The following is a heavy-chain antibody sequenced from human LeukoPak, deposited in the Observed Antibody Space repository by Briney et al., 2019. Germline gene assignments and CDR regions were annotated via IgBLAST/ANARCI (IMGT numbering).Heavy chain of an antibody. D-gene: IGHD3-10*01. J-gene: IGHJ6*03. CDR1: GFTFSSYG. CDR2: ISGSGGST. CDR3: ARGGSGSYLYYYYMDV. Sequence: GGSLRLSCAASGFTFSSYGMSWVRQAPGKGLEWVSAISGSGGSTYYADSVKGRFTISRDNAKNSLYLQMNSLRAEDTAVYYCARGGSGSYLYYYYMDVWGKGTTVTVSS. V-gene: IGHV3-23*01.